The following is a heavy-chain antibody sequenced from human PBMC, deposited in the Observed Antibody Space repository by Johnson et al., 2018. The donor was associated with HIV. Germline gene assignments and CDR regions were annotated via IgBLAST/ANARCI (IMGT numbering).Heavy chain of an antibody. J-gene: IGHJ3*02. D-gene: IGHD6-13*01. Sequence: QVQLLGSGGGLVKPGGSLRLYCAASGFTFSDYYMSWIRQAPGKGLEWVSYISSSGSAIYYADSVKGRFTISRDNAKNSLYLQMNSLRAEDTAVYYCARGRYSSTWYVGGLDAFDIWGQGTMVTVSS. CDR3: ARGRYSSTWYVGGLDAFDI. V-gene: IGHV3-11*04. CDR2: ISSSGSAI. CDR1: GFTFSDYY.